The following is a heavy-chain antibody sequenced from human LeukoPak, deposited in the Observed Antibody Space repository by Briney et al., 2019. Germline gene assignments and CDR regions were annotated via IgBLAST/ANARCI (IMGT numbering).Heavy chain of an antibody. J-gene: IGHJ4*02. V-gene: IGHV3-23*01. D-gene: IGHD3-22*01. CDR1: GFTFSSYA. CDR3: AKDLYYDSSGYYLWDY. Sequence: GGSLRLSCAASGFTFSSYAMSWVRQAPGKGLEWVSAISGSGGSTYYADSVKGRSTISRDNSKNTLYLQMNSLRAEDTAVYYCAKDLYYDSSGYYLWDYWGQGTLVTVSS. CDR2: ISGSGGST.